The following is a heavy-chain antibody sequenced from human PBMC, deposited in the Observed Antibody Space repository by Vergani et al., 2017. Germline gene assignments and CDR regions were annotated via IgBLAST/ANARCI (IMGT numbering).Heavy chain of an antibody. CDR2: IYNSGST. D-gene: IGHD1-26*01. J-gene: IGHJ4*02. Sequence: QVQLQESGQGLVKPSETLSLTCTVSGGSIRSYYWSWIRRPPGKGLEWIGYIYNSGSTNSNPSLKSRVTISVDTSKNQLSLKLSSVTAADTAVYYCARVSYSGSYFFFDYWGQGTLVTVSS. CDR1: GGSIRSYY. V-gene: IGHV4-59*01. CDR3: ARVSYSGSYFFFDY.